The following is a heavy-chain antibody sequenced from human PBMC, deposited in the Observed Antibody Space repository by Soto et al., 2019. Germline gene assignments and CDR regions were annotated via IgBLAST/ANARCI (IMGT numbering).Heavy chain of an antibody. CDR2: IWYDGSNS. CDR1: GFTFSSYG. J-gene: IGHJ4*02. V-gene: IGHV3-33*01. Sequence: GGSLRLSCAVSGFTFSSYGMYWVRQAPGKGLEWVAVIWYDGSNSYYADSVKGRFTISRDNSKNTLYLQMNSLRAEDTAVYYCARDYTYSIDYWGQGTLVTVSS. CDR3: ARDYTYSIDY. D-gene: IGHD5-18*01.